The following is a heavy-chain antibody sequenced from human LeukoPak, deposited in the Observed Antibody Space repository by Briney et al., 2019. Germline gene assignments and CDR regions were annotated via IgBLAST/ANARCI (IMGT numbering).Heavy chain of an antibody. CDR2: ISARGGRT. Sequence: GGSLRLSCAASGFTFSIYAMSWVRQAPGKGLEWVSGISARGGRTDYADSVKGRFTISRDNSKNTLYLQMNNLRAEDTAVYYCAKVAGYYDSGSYYIDYWGQGTLVTVSS. V-gene: IGHV3-23*01. CDR3: AKVAGYYDSGSYYIDY. J-gene: IGHJ4*02. CDR1: GFTFSIYA. D-gene: IGHD3-10*01.